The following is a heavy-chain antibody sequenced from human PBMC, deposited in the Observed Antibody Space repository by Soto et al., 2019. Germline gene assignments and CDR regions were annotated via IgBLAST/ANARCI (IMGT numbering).Heavy chain of an antibody. CDR2: MKPDSGVT. V-gene: IGHV1-8*01. D-gene: IGHD6-6*01. Sequence: QVQLVQSGAEVREPGASVKVSCKASGYTFTTYDINWVRQATGQGLEWMGWMKPDSGVTGYGQKSQGRVALTRDTSTSTAYMELSGLKSEDTAVYYCVALARWGQGTLVTVSS. J-gene: IGHJ4*02. CDR1: GYTFTTYD. CDR3: VALAR.